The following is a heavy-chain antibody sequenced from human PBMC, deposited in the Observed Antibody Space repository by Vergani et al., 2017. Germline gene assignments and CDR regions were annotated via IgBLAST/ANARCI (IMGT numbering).Heavy chain of an antibody. Sequence: QVQLVQSGSELKKPGASVKVSCKASGYTFTSYAMNWVRQAPGQGLGWMGWINTNTGNPTYAQGFTGRFVFSLDSAVSTAYLQISSLKAEDTAVYYCAREIGGLNVDTAMVSDYWGQGTLVTVSS. J-gene: IGHJ4*02. CDR2: INTNTGNP. CDR3: AREIGGLNVDTAMVSDY. D-gene: IGHD5-18*01. V-gene: IGHV7-4-1*02. CDR1: GYTFTSYA.